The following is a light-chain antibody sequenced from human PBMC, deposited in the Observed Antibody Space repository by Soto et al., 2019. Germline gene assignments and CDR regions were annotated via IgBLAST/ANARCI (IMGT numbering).Light chain of an antibody. Sequence: DIQMTQSPSTLSATEEDRVTITCRASQSISSWLAWYQQKPGKAPNLLIYKASSLESGVPSRFSGSGSGTEFTLTISSLQPDDFATYYCQQYDSYPLTFGGGTKVEIK. J-gene: IGKJ4*01. CDR2: KAS. V-gene: IGKV1-5*03. CDR3: QQYDSYPLT. CDR1: QSISSW.